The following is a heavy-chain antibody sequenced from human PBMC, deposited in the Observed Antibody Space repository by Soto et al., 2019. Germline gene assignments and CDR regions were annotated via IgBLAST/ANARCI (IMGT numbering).Heavy chain of an antibody. CDR1: GGTFSSYT. CDR3: ARDPLLAMIVPQGYWFDP. CDR2: IIPILGIA. Sequence: SVKVSCKASGGTFSSYTISWVRQAPGQGLEWMGRIIPILGIANYAQKFQGRVTITADKSTSTAYMELSSLRSEDTAVYYCARDPLLAMIVPQGYWFDPWGQGTLVTVSS. D-gene: IGHD3-22*01. V-gene: IGHV1-69*04. J-gene: IGHJ5*02.